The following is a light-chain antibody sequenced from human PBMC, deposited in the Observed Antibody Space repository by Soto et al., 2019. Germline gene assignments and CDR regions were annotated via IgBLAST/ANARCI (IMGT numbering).Light chain of an antibody. CDR1: QTISNY. J-gene: IGKJ2*01. CDR2: SAS. V-gene: IGKV1-39*01. CDR3: QQSYSNPPYT. Sequence: DIQMTQSPSSLSASVGDRVTITCRASQTISNYLNWYQQKPEKAPKLLIHSASILENGVPSRFSGSGSGTIFTLTISSLQPEDFATYYCQQSYSNPPYTFGQGTKLEIK.